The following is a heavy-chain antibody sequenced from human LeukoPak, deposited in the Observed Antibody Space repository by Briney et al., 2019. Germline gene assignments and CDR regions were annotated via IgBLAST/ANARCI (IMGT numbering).Heavy chain of an antibody. Sequence: PSETLSLTCAVSGGSISSGGYSWSWIRQPPGKGLEWIGYIYHSGSTYYNPSLKSRVTISVDRSKNQFSLKLSSVTAADTAVYYCARVPWTTVTTPTDKIYWYFDLWGRGTLVTVSS. J-gene: IGHJ2*01. D-gene: IGHD4-17*01. CDR3: ARVPWTTVTTPTDKIYWYFDL. CDR1: GGSISSGGYS. V-gene: IGHV4-30-2*01. CDR2: IYHSGST.